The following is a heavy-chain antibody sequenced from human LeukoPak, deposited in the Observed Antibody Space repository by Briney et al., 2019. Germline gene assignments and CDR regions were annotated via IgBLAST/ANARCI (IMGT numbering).Heavy chain of an antibody. Sequence: ASVKVSCKASGYTFTGYYLHWVRQAPGQGLEWMGWINPNSGGTNYAQKFQGWVTMTRDTPISTAYMELSRLRSDDTAVYYCARDLSSGYDRCFDYWGQGTLVTVSS. J-gene: IGHJ4*02. CDR3: ARDLSSGYDRCFDY. CDR1: GYTFTGYY. V-gene: IGHV1-2*04. CDR2: INPNSGGT. D-gene: IGHD3-22*01.